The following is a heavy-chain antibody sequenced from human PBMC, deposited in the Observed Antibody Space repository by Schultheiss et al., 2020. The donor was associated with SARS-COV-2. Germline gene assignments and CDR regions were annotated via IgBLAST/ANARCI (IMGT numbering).Heavy chain of an antibody. V-gene: IGHV3-23*01. CDR3: AKHGYNWRIDY. Sequence: GSLRLSCTASGLTFSSHGMHWVRQAPGKGLEWVSTVSGSGDSRYYADSVKGQFTISRDYSKNTLYLQLNSLRVEDTAVYYCAKHGYNWRIDYWGQGTLVTVSS. CDR2: VSGSGDSR. D-gene: IGHD5-24*01. CDR1: GLTFSSHG. J-gene: IGHJ4*02.